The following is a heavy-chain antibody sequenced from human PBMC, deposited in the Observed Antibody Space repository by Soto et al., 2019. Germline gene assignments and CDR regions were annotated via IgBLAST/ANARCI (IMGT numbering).Heavy chain of an antibody. D-gene: IGHD3-16*01. J-gene: IGHJ6*02. CDR1: GGSISSGDYY. V-gene: IGHV4-30-4*01. CDR2: IYYSGST. Sequence: KTSETLSLTCTVSGGSISSGDYYWSWIRQPPGKGLEWIGYIYYSGSTYYNPSLKSRVTISVDTSKNQFSLKLSSVTAADTAVYYCAKDYAVGSLPYYYYGMDVWGQGTTVTVSS. CDR3: AKDYAVGSLPYYYYGMDV.